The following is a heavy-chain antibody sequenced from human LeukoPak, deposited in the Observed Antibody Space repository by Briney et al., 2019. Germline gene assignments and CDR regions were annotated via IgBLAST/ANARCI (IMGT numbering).Heavy chain of an antibody. Sequence: GGSLRLSCAASGFTFSSYVMHWVRQAPGKGLEWVAIISYDGSNEYYADSVKGRFTISRDNSKNTLYLQMNSLRAEDTAVYYCAKDFYYDSSGYYYPSPFDYWGQGTLVTVSS. V-gene: IGHV3-30*04. CDR2: ISYDGSNE. CDR1: GFTFSSYV. CDR3: AKDFYYDSSGYYYPSPFDY. J-gene: IGHJ4*02. D-gene: IGHD3-22*01.